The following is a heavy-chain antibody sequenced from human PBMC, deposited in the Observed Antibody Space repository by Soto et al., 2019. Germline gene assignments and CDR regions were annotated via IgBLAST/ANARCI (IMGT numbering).Heavy chain of an antibody. J-gene: IGHJ4*02. Sequence: QVQLQESGPGLVKPSETLSLTCTVSGGSISSYYWSWIRQPPGKGLEWIGYIYYSGSTNYNPSLKSRVTRSVNTSKNQFSLKLTSVTAADTAVYYCARVSRGWWYFDYGGQGTLVTVSS. CDR2: IYYSGST. V-gene: IGHV4-59*01. D-gene: IGHD6-19*01. CDR3: ARVSRGWWYFDY. CDR1: GGSISSYY.